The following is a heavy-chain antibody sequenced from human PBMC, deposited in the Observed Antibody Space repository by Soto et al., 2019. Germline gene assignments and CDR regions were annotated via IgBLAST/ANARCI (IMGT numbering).Heavy chain of an antibody. CDR3: TGINWFRGMDV. J-gene: IGHJ6*01. CDR2: TYYKSKWNN. V-gene: IGHV6-1*01. Sequence: SQTPSLTCVISGASVSSNIAGWNCIRQSPSRGLEWLGRTYYKSKWNNDYALSVKSRITINPDTSKNQFSLHLYSVTPEDTAVYYCTGINWFRGMDVWGQGTTVTVSS. CDR1: GASVSSNIAG. D-gene: IGHD3-10*01.